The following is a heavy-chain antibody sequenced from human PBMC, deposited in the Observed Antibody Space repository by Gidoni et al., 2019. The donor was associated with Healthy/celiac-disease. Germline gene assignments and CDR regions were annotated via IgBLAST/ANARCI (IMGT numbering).Heavy chain of an antibody. CDR3: ARGLREYVWGGGDY. D-gene: IGHD3-16*01. CDR1: GCSISSSSYY. Sequence: QLQLQESGPGLVKPSETPSLTCTVSGCSISSSSYYLGWIRQPPGKGLDGIGSIYYSGSTYYHPSLKSRVTISVDTSKNQFSLKLSSVTAADTAVYYCARGLREYVWGGGDYWGQGTLVTVSS. V-gene: IGHV4-39*01. J-gene: IGHJ4*02. CDR2: IYYSGST.